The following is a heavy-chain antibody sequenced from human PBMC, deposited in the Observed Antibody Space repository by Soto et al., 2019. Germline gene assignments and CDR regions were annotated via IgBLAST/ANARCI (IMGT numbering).Heavy chain of an antibody. D-gene: IGHD6-19*01. CDR1: GGSFSGYY. J-gene: IGHJ5*02. Sequence: SETLSLTCAVYGGSFSGYYWSWIRQPPGKGLEWIGEINHSGSTNYNPSLKSRVTISVDTSKSQFSLKLSSVTAADTAVYYCARDLSSSGSNWFDPWGQGTLVTVSS. CDR2: INHSGST. CDR3: ARDLSSSGSNWFDP. V-gene: IGHV4-34*01.